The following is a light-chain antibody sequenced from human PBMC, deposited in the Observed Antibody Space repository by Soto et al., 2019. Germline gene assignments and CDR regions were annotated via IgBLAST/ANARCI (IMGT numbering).Light chain of an antibody. J-gene: IGKJ1*01. V-gene: IGKV3-20*01. CDR1: QSVSSSY. CDR3: QDYGSSRT. CDR2: GAS. Sequence: IVLTQSPDTLSLSTGKRATLSCRASQSVSSSYLAWYQQKPGQAPRLLIYGASSRATGIPDRFSGSGSGTDFTLTISRLEPEDFAVYYCQDYGSSRTFGQGTKLDIK.